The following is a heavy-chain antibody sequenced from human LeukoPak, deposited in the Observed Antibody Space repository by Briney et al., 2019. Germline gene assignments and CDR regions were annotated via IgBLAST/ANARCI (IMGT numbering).Heavy chain of an antibody. CDR2: IYHSGST. V-gene: IGHV4-38-2*02. CDR3: ARDFLLVRGVIKANWFDP. J-gene: IGHJ5*02. Sequence: SETLSLTCTVSGYSISSGYYWGWIRQPPGKGLEWIGSIYHSGSTYYNPSLKSRVTISVDTSKNQFSLKLSSVTAADTAVYYCARDFLLVRGVIKANWFDPWGQGTLVTVSS. D-gene: IGHD3-10*01. CDR1: GYSISSGYY.